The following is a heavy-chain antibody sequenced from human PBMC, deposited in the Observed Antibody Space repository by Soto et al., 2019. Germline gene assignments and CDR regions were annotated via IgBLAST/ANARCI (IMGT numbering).Heavy chain of an antibody. Sequence: GGSLRLSCAASGFTFSSYAMSWVRQAPGKGLEWVSAIGGGGGSTYYADSVKGRFTISRDNSKNTLHLQMNSLRAEDTAVYYCAKPELKVVAAYFYFDYWGQGTLVTVSS. D-gene: IGHD2-15*01. V-gene: IGHV3-23*01. CDR3: AKPELKVVAAYFYFDY. CDR2: IGGGGGST. CDR1: GFTFSSYA. J-gene: IGHJ4*02.